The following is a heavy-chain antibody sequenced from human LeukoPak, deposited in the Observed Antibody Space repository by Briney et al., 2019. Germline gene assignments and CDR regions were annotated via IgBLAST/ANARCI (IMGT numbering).Heavy chain of an antibody. CDR3: ARVSWFPGTSYYYMDV. D-gene: IGHD1-1*01. V-gene: IGHV4-59*01. Sequence: SETLSLTCTVSGGSISSYYWSWIRQPPGKGLEWIGYIQYSGSTNYNPSLKSRVTISVDTSKNQFSLKLSSVTAADTAVYYCARVSWFPGTSYYYMDVWGKGTTVTVSS. CDR2: IQYSGST. J-gene: IGHJ6*03. CDR1: GGSISSYY.